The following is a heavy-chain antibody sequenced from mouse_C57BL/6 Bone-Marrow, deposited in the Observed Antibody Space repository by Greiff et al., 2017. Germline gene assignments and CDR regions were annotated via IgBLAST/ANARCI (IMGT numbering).Heavy chain of an antibody. CDR2: IHPNSGST. J-gene: IGHJ3*01. CDR3: ARSRRTGFAY. D-gene: IGHD4-1*01. V-gene: IGHV1-64*01. Sequence: QVQLQQPGAELVKPGASVNLSCKASGYTFTSYWMHWVKQRPGQGLEWIGMIHPNSGSTNYNEKFKSKATLTVDKSSSTAYMQLSSLTSEDSAVYYCARSRRTGFAYWGQGTLVTVSA. CDR1: GYTFTSYW.